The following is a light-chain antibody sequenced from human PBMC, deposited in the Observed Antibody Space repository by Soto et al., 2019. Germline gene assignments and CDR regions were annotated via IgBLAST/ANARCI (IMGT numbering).Light chain of an antibody. Sequence: DIQLTQSPSFLSASVGDRVTITCRASQGISSYLAWYKQKPGKAPKVLIYGASTLQSGVPSRFSGSGSGTEFTLTISSLQPEDFATYYCQQLNSYPWTFGQGTKVEIK. CDR2: GAS. CDR3: QQLNSYPWT. J-gene: IGKJ1*01. V-gene: IGKV1-9*01. CDR1: QGISSY.